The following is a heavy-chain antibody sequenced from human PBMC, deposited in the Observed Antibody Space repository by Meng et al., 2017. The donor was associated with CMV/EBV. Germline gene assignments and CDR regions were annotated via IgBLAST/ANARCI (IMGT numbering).Heavy chain of an antibody. CDR2: ISGSGGST. J-gene: IGHJ5*02. V-gene: IGHV3-23*01. CDR1: GFTFSSYA. D-gene: IGHD2-2*01. Sequence: GESLKISCAASGFTFSSYAMSWVRQAPGKGLEWVSAISGSGGSTYYADSVKGRFTISRDNSKNTLYLQMNSLRAEDTAVYYCASRCSSTSCRNWFDPWGQGTLVTVSS. CDR3: ASRCSSTSCRNWFDP.